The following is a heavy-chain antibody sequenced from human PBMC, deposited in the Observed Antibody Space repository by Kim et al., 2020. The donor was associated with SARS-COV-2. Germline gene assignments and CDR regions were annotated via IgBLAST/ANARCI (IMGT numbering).Heavy chain of an antibody. Sequence: GGSLRLSCAASGFTFSSYAMHWVRQAPGKGLAWVSFISYDGSNKYYADYVKGRFTVSRDNSKNTLYLQMNSLRPEDTAVYYCARTTGHSSTWYYYFDYWGQGTLVTAS. CDR1: GFTFSSYA. J-gene: IGHJ4*02. V-gene: IGHV3-30-3*01. CDR3: ARTTGHSSTWYYYFDY. D-gene: IGHD6-13*01. CDR2: ISYDGSNK.